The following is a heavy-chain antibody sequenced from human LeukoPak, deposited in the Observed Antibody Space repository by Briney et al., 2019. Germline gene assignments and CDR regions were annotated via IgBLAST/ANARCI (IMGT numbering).Heavy chain of an antibody. Sequence: GGSLRLSCAASGFTFSSYWMHWVRQAPGKGLVWVSRINSDGSSTSYADSVKGRFTISRDNAKNTLYLQMNSLRAEDTAVYYCARASPYYDFWSGYDYWGQGTLVTVSS. CDR1: GFTFSSYW. CDR3: ARASPYYDFWSGYDY. V-gene: IGHV3-74*01. CDR2: INSDGSST. D-gene: IGHD3-3*01. J-gene: IGHJ4*02.